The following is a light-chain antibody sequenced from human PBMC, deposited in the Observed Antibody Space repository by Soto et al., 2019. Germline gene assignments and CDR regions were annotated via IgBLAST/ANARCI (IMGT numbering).Light chain of an antibody. V-gene: IGKV3-15*01. Sequence: EIVMTQSPATLSVSPGERATLSCRASQIVARNLAWYQQKPGQSPRLLIYAASTRATGIPARFSGSGSGTEFSLTISSLQSEDFAVYYCQQYNNRPPLTFGGGTKVEIK. J-gene: IGKJ4*01. CDR2: AAS. CDR3: QQYNNRPPLT. CDR1: QIVARN.